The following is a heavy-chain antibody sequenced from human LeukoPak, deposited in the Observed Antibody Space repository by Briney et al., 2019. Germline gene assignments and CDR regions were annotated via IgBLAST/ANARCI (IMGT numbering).Heavy chain of an antibody. Sequence: SETLSLTCAVYGGSFSGYYWSWIRQPPGKGLEWIGEINHSGSTNYNPSLKSRVTISVDTSKNQFSLKLSSVTAADTAVYYCARGPQKLLWFGEPPHYYMDVWGNGTTVTVSS. CDR3: ARGPQKLLWFGEPPHYYMDV. V-gene: IGHV4-34*01. J-gene: IGHJ6*03. CDR1: GGSFSGYY. CDR2: INHSGST. D-gene: IGHD3-10*01.